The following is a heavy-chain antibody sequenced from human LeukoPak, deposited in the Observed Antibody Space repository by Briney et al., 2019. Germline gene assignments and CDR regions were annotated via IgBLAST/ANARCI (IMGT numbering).Heavy chain of an antibody. J-gene: IGHJ4*02. CDR3: ARDFSSTPED. Sequence: PGGSLRLSCAASGFTFSSYGMHWVRQAPGKGLEWVAVIRYDGSNKFYADSVKGRFTISRDNSKNTLYLQMNSLRAEDTAVYYCARDFSSTPEDWGQGTLVTVSS. CDR1: GFTFSSYG. CDR2: IRYDGSNK. D-gene: IGHD6-13*01. V-gene: IGHV3-33*01.